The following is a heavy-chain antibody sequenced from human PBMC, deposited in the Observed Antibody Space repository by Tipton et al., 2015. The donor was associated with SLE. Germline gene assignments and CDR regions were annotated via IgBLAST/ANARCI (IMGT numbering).Heavy chain of an antibody. CDR3: ANQNWNYYF. V-gene: IGHV4-61*02. CDR1: GDSMRSSMTTYY. CDR2: IFVSGTT. Sequence: TLSLTCTVSGDSMRSSMTTYYWSWIRQTAGKGPEWMGRIFVSGTTNYNPSLKSRVTISLDRFNNQFTLKMTSVTAADTAVYYCANQNWNYYFWGQGNLVTVSS. D-gene: IGHD1-7*01. J-gene: IGHJ4*02.